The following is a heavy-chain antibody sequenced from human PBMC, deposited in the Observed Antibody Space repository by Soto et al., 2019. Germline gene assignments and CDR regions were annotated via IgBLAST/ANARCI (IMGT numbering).Heavy chain of an antibody. CDR3: ARPRSGSYL. J-gene: IGHJ5*02. D-gene: IGHD3-10*01. CDR2: MKPSSGNT. V-gene: IGHV1-8*01. CDR1: GYTFTSFD. Sequence: QVQLVQSGAEVKQPGASVKVACRASGYTFTSFDINWVRQATGQGLEWMGRMKPSSGNTDYAQKFQGRVTMTRDTPISTAYMELSSLRSEDTAVYYFARPRSGSYLWGQGTLVTVSS.